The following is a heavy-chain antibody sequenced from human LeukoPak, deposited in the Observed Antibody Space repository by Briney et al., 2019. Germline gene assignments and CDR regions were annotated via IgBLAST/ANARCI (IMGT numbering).Heavy chain of an antibody. J-gene: IGHJ4*02. CDR3: TRGRAAGD. D-gene: IGHD6-19*01. CDR2: VSPDSGDT. Sequence: AASVKVSCKASGYTFTNNDINWARQATGQGIEWMGWVSPDSGDTGYAPNFRGRVTMTTDTSINTAYMELTSLTSEDTAIYYCTRGRAAGDWGQGTLVTVSS. V-gene: IGHV1-8*01. CDR1: GYTFTNND.